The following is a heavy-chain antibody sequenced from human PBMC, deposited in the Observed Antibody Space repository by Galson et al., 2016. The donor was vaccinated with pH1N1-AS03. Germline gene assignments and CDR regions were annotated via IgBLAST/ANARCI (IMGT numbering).Heavy chain of an antibody. CDR1: GFTVSNYF. CDR3: ARDLMD. Sequence: SLRLSCAASGFTVSNYFMNWVRQVPGKRLEWVSVIFSDGSTKYADSVNGRFTMSRGNSRNTVYLHMDNLRVEDTALYYCARDLMDWGQGTLVIVSS. J-gene: IGHJ4*02. CDR2: IFSDGST. V-gene: IGHV3-66*01.